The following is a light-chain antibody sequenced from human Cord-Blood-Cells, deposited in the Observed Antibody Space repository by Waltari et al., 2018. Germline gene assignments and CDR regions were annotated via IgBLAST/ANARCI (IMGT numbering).Light chain of an antibody. V-gene: IGKV3-20*01. CDR2: GAS. CDR3: QQYGSSPT. Sequence: IVLTQSPGTLSLSPGERATLSCRASQSVSSNYLAWYQQKPDQAPRLLIYGASSRATGIPDRFSGSGSGTDFPLTISRLEPEDFAVYYCQQYGSSPTFGGGTKVEIK. CDR1: QSVSSNY. J-gene: IGKJ4*01.